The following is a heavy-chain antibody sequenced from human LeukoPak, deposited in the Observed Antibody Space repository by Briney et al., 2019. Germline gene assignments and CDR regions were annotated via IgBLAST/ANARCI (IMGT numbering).Heavy chain of an antibody. J-gene: IGHJ4*02. CDR2: ISGSGGST. D-gene: IGHD3-22*01. Sequence: GGSLRLSCAASGFTFSSYAMSWVRQAPGKGLEWVSAISGSGGSTYYADSVKGRFTISRHNSKNTLYLQMNSLRAEDTAVYYCAKDGGYYYDSSGYYPFDYWGQGTLVTVSS. CDR3: AKDGGYYYDSSGYYPFDY. CDR1: GFTFSSYA. V-gene: IGHV3-23*01.